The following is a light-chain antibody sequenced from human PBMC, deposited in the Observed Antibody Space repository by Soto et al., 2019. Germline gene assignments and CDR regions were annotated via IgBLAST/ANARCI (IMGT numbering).Light chain of an antibody. CDR1: SSDVGAYSY. J-gene: IGLJ3*02. V-gene: IGLV2-14*01. CDR3: TSYTTSSTGV. CDR2: DVN. Sequence: QSALTQPASVSGSPGQSITISCTGTSSDVGAYSYVSWCQQHPGKAPKLIIYDVNHRPSGVSDRFSGSKSGNTASLTISGLQADDEAYYYCTSYTTSSTGVFGGGTKLTVL.